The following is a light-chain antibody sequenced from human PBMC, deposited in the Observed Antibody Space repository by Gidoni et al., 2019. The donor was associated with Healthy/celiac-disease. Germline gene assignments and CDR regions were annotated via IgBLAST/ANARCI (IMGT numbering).Light chain of an antibody. CDR2: AAS. J-gene: IGKJ3*01. Sequence: DIQLTQSPSFLSASVGDRVTITCWASQGISSYLAWYQQKPGKAPKLLIYAASTLQSGVPSRFSGSGSGTEFTLTISSLQPEDFATYYCQQLNSYPFIFTFXPXTKVXIK. CDR3: QQLNSYPFIFT. V-gene: IGKV1-9*01. CDR1: QGISSY.